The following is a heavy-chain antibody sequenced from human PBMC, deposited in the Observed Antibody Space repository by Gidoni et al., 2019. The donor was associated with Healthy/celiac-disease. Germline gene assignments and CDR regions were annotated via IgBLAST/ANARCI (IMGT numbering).Heavy chain of an antibody. CDR3: ATSEPYYYGSGSNFDY. J-gene: IGHJ4*02. V-gene: IGHV1-8*01. CDR2: MNHNSGKT. D-gene: IGHD3-10*01. CDR1: GYTFTIYD. Sequence: QVQLVHSGAAVKKPGASVTVSCKASGYTFTIYDINWVRPATGQGFEWMGWMNHNSGKTGYAQKFQGRVTMTRNTSISTAYMELSSLRSEDTAVYYCATSEPYYYGSGSNFDYWGQGTLVTVSS.